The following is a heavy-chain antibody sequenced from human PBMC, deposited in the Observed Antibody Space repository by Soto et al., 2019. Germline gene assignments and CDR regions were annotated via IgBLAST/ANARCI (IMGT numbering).Heavy chain of an antibody. CDR3: ARRYGSAFDI. CDR1: GGSISSYY. Sequence: QVQLQESGPGLVKPSETLSLTCTVSGGSISSYYWSWIRQPPGKGLEWIGYIYYRGSTNYNPSLNSRVSITXDTSKNQFSLKLSSVTAADTAVYYCARRYGSAFDIWGQGTMVTVSS. D-gene: IGHD3-10*01. J-gene: IGHJ3*02. CDR2: IYYRGST. V-gene: IGHV4-59*08.